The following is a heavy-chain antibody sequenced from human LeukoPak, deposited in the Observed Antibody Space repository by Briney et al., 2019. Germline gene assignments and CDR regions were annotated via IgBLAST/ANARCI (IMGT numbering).Heavy chain of an antibody. V-gene: IGHV4-4*02. J-gene: IGHJ5*02. CDR2: IYRSGST. D-gene: IGHD5-18*01. CDR3: AKGAGGFSYYNWFDP. CDR1: GGSISSSNW. Sequence: SGTLSLTCAVSGGSISSSNWWSWVRQPPGQGLEWIGEIYRSGSTNYNPSLKSRVTISLDKSKNQFSLRLSSVTAADTAIYYCAKGAGGFSYYNWFDPWGQGTLVTVSS.